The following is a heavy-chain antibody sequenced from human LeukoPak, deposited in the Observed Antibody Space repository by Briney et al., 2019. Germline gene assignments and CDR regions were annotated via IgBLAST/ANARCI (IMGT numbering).Heavy chain of an antibody. Sequence: ASVKVSCKASGYTFTSYGVGWVRQAPGQGPEWIGWISGYTGDTNLAENFLGRVRMTIDASTSTVYMELRSLTSDDTAVYYCASVRMELTSTSPYSNWFDPWGQGTLVTVSS. J-gene: IGHJ5*02. V-gene: IGHV1-18*01. CDR3: ASVRMELTSTSPYSNWFDP. CDR1: GYTFTSYG. CDR2: ISGYTGDT. D-gene: IGHD4/OR15-4a*01.